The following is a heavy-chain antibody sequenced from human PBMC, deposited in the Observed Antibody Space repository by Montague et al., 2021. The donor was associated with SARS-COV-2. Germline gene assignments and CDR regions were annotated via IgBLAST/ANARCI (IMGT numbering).Heavy chain of an antibody. J-gene: IGHJ6*02. Sequence: EKNYVDSVKGRFSISRDNAKNSLYRQMDNLRAEDTAIYYCAKNGGAHGLGVWGQGTSGSVSS. CDR2: EK. CDR3: AKNGGAHGLGV. V-gene: IGHV3-7*01. D-gene: IGHD4-23*01.